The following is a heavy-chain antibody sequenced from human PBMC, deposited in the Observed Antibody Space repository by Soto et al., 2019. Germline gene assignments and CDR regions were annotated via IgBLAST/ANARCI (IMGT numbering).Heavy chain of an antibody. CDR3: ARDASGPFDY. J-gene: IGHJ4*02. CDR2: IHSDGST. Sequence: GGSLRLSCSVAGFTVSDSMSWVRQAPGKGLECVSFIHSDGSTHYTDSVRSRFTISRDNSKNTLYLQMDRLRVDDTAVYFCARDASGPFDYWGQGTLVTVSS. CDR1: GFTVSDS. V-gene: IGHV3-53*01. D-gene: IGHD6-19*01.